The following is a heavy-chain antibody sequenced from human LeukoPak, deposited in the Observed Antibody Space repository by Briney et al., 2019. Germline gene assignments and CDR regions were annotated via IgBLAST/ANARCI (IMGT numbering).Heavy chain of an antibody. V-gene: IGHV3-74*01. Sequence: GGSLRLSRAASGFSFSSSWMHWVRQAPGKGLVWVSRINSDGSSTDYADSVKGRFTISRDNAKNTLFLQMNSLRAEDTAVYYCARGAFGGLDYWGQGTLVTVSS. D-gene: IGHD3-3*01. J-gene: IGHJ4*02. CDR2: INSDGSST. CDR3: ARGAFGGLDY. CDR1: GFSFSSSW.